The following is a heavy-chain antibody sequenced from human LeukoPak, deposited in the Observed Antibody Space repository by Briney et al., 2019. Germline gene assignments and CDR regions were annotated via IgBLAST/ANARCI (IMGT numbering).Heavy chain of an antibody. Sequence: PGGTLRLSCAASGFTFSSYWMSWVRQAPGRGPEWVANIKQDGSEKYYVDSVKGRFTISRDNAKNSLYLQMNSLRAEDTAVYYCARDNDHFDYWGQGTLVTVSS. J-gene: IGHJ4*02. CDR2: IKQDGSEK. CDR1: GFTFSSYW. D-gene: IGHD1-1*01. V-gene: IGHV3-7*01. CDR3: ARDNDHFDY.